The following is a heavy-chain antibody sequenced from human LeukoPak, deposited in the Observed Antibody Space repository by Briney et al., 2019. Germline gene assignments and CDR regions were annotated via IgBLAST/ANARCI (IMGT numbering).Heavy chain of an antibody. CDR3: ARANIAVAGVFDY. D-gene: IGHD6-19*01. Sequence: PGGSLRLSCAASGFTFTSFGMSWVRQAPGKGLEWVSTISGSGGSTYYADSVKGRFTISRDNSKNTLYLQMNSLRAEDTAVYYCARANIAVAGVFDYWGQGTLVTVSS. CDR2: ISGSGGST. CDR1: GFTFTSFG. V-gene: IGHV3-23*01. J-gene: IGHJ4*02.